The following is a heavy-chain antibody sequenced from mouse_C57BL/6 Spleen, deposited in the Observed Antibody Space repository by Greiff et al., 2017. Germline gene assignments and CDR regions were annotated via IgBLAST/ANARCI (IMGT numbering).Heavy chain of an antibody. J-gene: IGHJ4*01. D-gene: IGHD4-1*01. CDR3: ARGTGTYAMDY. CDR2: IDPSDSYT. CDR1: GYTFTSYW. Sequence: QVQLQQPGAELVRPGTSVKLSCKASGYTFTSYWMHWVKQRPGQGLEWIGVIDPSDSYTNYNQKFKGKATLTVDTSSSTAYMQLSSLTSEDSAVYYCARGTGTYAMDYWGQGTSVTGSS. V-gene: IGHV1-59*01.